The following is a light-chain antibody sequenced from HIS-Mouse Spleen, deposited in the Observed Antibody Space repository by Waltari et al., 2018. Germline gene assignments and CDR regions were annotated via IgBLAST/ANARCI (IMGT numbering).Light chain of an antibody. V-gene: IGLV3-19*01. Sequence: SSELTQDPAVSVALGQTVRITCQGASLRRYYAIWYQQKPGQAPVLVIYGKNNRPSGFPDRFSGSSSGNTASLTITGAQAEDEADYYCNSRDSSGNHVVFGGGTKLTVL. CDR3: NSRDSSGNHVV. CDR2: GKN. J-gene: IGLJ2*01. CDR1: SLRRYY.